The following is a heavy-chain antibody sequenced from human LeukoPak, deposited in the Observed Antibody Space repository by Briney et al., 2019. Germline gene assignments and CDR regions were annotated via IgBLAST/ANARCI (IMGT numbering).Heavy chain of an antibody. CDR2: IYHSGNT. J-gene: IGHJ4*02. D-gene: IGHD3-16*02. CDR3: ASIYVWGSYRPPYYFDY. V-gene: IGHV4-38-2*02. Sequence: PSETLSLTCTVSRYSISSGYYWAWIRQPPGKGLEWIGSIYHSGNTYYNPSLKSRVTISISTSKNQFSLKLSSVTAADTAVYYCASIYVWGSYRPPYYFDYWGQGTLVTVSS. CDR1: RYSISSGYY.